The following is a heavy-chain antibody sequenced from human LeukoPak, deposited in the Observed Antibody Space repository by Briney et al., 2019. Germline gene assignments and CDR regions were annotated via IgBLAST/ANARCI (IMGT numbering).Heavy chain of an antibody. Sequence: NPWETLSLTCSVSGGSLRSYYWSWIPQPPGRGVEGIGYIYYSGSTNYNPSLKTRVTISVDTSKNQFSVKLSSVTAADTAVYYCAREVGAFDYWGQGTLVTVSS. D-gene: IGHD1-26*01. CDR2: IYYSGST. V-gene: IGHV4-59*13. J-gene: IGHJ4*02. CDR1: GGSLRSYY. CDR3: AREVGAFDY.